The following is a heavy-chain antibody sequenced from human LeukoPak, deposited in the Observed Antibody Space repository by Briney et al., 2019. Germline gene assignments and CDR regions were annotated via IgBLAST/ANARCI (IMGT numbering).Heavy chain of an antibody. V-gene: IGHV3-33*01. D-gene: IGHD3-10*01. Sequence: PGGSLRLSCAASGFTFSSYGMHWVRQAPGKGLEWVAVIWYDGSNKYYADSVKGRFTISRDNSKNTLYLQMNSLRAEDTAVYYCATGPSYGSGSYDDACDIWGQGTMVTVSS. CDR3: ATGPSYGSGSYDDACDI. CDR2: IWYDGSNK. CDR1: GFTFSSYG. J-gene: IGHJ3*02.